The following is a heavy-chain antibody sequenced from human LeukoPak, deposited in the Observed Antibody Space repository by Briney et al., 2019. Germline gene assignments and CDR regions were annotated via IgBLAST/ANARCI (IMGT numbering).Heavy chain of an antibody. J-gene: IGHJ4*02. CDR2: IIPILGIA. CDR1: GGTFSSYA. D-gene: IGHD6-19*01. V-gene: IGHV1-69*04. Sequence: SVKVSCKASGGTFSSYAISWVRQAPGQGLEWMGRIIPILGIANYAQKFQGRVTITADKSTSTAYMELSSLRSEDTAVYYCARDGFTAVAGDWGQGTLVTVSS. CDR3: ARDGFTAVAGD.